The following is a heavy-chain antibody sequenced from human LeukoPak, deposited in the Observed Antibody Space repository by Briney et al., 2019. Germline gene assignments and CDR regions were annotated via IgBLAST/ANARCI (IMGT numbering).Heavy chain of an antibody. J-gene: IGHJ4*02. D-gene: IGHD3-22*01. CDR1: GYSFTSYW. CDR3: ARTKNYYDSSGYYFSYFDY. CDR2: IYPGDSDT. V-gene: IGHV5-51*01. Sequence: GESLKISCKGSGYSFTSYWIGWVRQMPGKGLEWMGIIYPGDSDTRYSPSFQGQVTISADKSISTAYLQWSSLKASDTAMYYCARTKNYYDSSGYYFSYFDYWGQGTLVTVSS.